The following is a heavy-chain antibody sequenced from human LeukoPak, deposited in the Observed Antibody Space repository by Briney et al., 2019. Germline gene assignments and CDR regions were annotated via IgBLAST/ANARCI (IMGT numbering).Heavy chain of an antibody. Sequence: KTSQTLSLTCTVSGGSISSGSYYWSWIRQPAGKGMEWIGRIYTSGITNYNPSLKSRVTISVDTTKNQFSLKLSSVTAADTAVYYCARGRRCSSTSCYAYYYYYYMDVWGKGTTVTVSS. CDR1: GGSISSGSYY. D-gene: IGHD2-2*01. J-gene: IGHJ6*03. CDR2: IYTSGIT. V-gene: IGHV4-61*02. CDR3: ARGRRCSSTSCYAYYYYYYMDV.